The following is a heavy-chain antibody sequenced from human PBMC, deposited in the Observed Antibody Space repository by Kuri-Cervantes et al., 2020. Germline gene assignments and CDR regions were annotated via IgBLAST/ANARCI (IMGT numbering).Heavy chain of an antibody. CDR1: GYTFTSYA. CDR3: ARAYSSRVWDYYYMDV. Sequence: ASVKVSCKASGYTFTSYAMHWVRQAPGQRLERMGWSNAGNGNTKYSQEFQGRVTITRDTSASTAYMELSSLRSEDTAVYYCARAYSSRVWDYYYMDVWGKGTTVTVSS. CDR2: SNAGNGNT. D-gene: IGHD6-19*01. J-gene: IGHJ6*03. V-gene: IGHV1-3*01.